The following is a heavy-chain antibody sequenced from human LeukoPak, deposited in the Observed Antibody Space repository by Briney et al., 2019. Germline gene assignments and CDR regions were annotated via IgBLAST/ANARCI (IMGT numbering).Heavy chain of an antibody. CDR2: IYYSGST. Sequence: PSETLSLTCTVSGGSISSSSYYWGWIRQPPGKGLEWIGSIYYSGSTYYNPSLKSRVTISVDTAKNQFSLKVTSVTAADTAAYYCARDAHCTGVSCYSPYNWFDPWGQGTLVTVSS. CDR1: GGSISSSSYY. J-gene: IGHJ5*02. V-gene: IGHV4-39*07. CDR3: ARDAHCTGVSCYSPYNWFDP. D-gene: IGHD2-15*01.